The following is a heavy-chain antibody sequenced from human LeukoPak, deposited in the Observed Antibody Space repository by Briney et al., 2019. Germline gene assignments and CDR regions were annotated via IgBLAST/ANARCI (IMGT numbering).Heavy chain of an antibody. CDR2: ISAYNGNT. CDR3: ARDPEQLSGLSWFDP. V-gene: IGHV1-18*01. Sequence: ASVKVSCKASGYTFTSYGISWVRQAPGQGLEWMGWISAYNGNTNYAQKLQGRVTMTTDISTSTAYMELRSLRSDDTAVYYCARDPEQLSGLSWFDPWGQGTLVTVSS. D-gene: IGHD6-13*01. CDR1: GYTFTSYG. J-gene: IGHJ5*02.